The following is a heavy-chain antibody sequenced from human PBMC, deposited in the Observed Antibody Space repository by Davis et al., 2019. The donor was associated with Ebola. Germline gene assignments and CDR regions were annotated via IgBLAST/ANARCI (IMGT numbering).Heavy chain of an antibody. D-gene: IGHD2-15*01. V-gene: IGHV3-23*01. Sequence: PGGSLRLSCAASGFTFSGYAMSWVRQAPGKGLEWVSAISGSGGSTYYADSVKGRFTISRDNSKNTLYLQMNSLRAEDTAVYYCAKWDCSGGSCYGFDYWGQGTLVTVSS. CDR2: ISGSGGST. CDR3: AKWDCSGGSCYGFDY. J-gene: IGHJ4*02. CDR1: GFTFSGYA.